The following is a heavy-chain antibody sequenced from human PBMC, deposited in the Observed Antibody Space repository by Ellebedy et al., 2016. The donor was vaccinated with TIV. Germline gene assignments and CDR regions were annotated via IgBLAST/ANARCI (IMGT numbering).Heavy chain of an antibody. V-gene: IGHV3-64*04. CDR3: VRGIAMADSH. D-gene: IGHD5-24*01. CDR2: ISSNGGST. Sequence: ESLKISCSASGFTFSNYAMHWVRQAPGKGLEYVSAISSNGGSTYHADSVRGRFTISRDNTKNSLYLQMTSLRAEDTAIYYCVRGIAMADSHWGQGTQVTVSS. CDR1: GFTFSNYA. J-gene: IGHJ4*02.